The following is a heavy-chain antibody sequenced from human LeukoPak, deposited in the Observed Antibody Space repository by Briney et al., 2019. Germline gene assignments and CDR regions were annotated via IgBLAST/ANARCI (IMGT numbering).Heavy chain of an antibody. D-gene: IGHD5-12*01. J-gene: IGHJ4*02. CDR3: ARAVSGYADY. CDR2: IGTAGDT. V-gene: IGHV3-13*04. Sequence: SGGSLRLSCAASGFTFSSYDMHRVRQATGKGLEWVSAIGTAGDTYYPGSVKGRFTISRENAKNSLYLQMNSLRAGDTAVYYCARAVSGYADYWGQGTLVTVSS. CDR1: GFTFSSYD.